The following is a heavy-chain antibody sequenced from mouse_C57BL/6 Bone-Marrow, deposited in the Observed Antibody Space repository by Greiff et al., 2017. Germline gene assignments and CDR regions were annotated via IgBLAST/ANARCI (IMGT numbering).Heavy chain of an antibody. CDR3: ADNYYGSSPYAMDY. Sequence: VQLQQSGPELVKPGASVKISCKASGYTFTDYYINWVKQRPGQGLEWIGWIFPGSGSTYYNEKFKGKATLTVDKSSSTAYMLLSSLTSEDAEVYVCADNYYGSSPYAMDYWGQGTSVTVSS. CDR1: GYTFTDYY. D-gene: IGHD1-1*01. V-gene: IGHV1-75*01. J-gene: IGHJ4*01. CDR2: IFPGSGST.